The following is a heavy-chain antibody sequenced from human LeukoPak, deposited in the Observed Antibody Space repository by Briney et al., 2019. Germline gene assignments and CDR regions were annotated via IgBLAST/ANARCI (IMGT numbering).Heavy chain of an antibody. J-gene: IGHJ4*02. V-gene: IGHV3-23*01. D-gene: IGHD3-10*01. CDR1: GFTFRNHG. Sequence: GGSLRLSCAASGFTFRNHGMHWVRQAPGKGLEWVSGISRSGDTAYYTKSVKGRFSISRDNSKNTVFLQMNTLTVEDTAVYYCVKENREYYGSGSIPGEPFGSWGQGTLVTVSS. CDR2: ISRSGDTA. CDR3: VKENREYYGSGSIPGEPFGS.